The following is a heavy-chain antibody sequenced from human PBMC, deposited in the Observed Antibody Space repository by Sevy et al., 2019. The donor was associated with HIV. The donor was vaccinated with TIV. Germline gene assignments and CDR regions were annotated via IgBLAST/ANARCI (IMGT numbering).Heavy chain of an antibody. D-gene: IGHD2-2*01. V-gene: IGHV3-7*01. Sequence: GGSLRLSCAASGFTFSSYAMSWVRQSPGKGLEWVANINQDGSEKHYADSVKGRFSISRDNAKNSLYVQMKSLRADDTAVYYRARGGCSSTRCYQVGDWFDSWGQGALVTVSS. J-gene: IGHJ5*01. CDR1: GFTFSSYA. CDR2: INQDGSEK. CDR3: ARGGCSSTRCYQVGDWFDS.